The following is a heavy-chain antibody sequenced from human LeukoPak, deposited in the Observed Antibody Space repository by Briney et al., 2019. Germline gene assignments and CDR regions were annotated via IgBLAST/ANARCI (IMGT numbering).Heavy chain of an antibody. J-gene: IGHJ4*02. CDR2: ISGSGGDT. V-gene: IGHV3-23*01. CDR1: GFTFSSYW. CDR3: AKKGATTGDFDY. Sequence: GGSLRLSCAASGFTFSSYWMTWVRQAPGKGPEWVSAISGSGGDTYYADSVKGRFTISRDNSKNTLYLQMNSLRAEDTAVYYCAKKGATTGDFDYWGQGTLVTVSS. D-gene: IGHD1-26*01.